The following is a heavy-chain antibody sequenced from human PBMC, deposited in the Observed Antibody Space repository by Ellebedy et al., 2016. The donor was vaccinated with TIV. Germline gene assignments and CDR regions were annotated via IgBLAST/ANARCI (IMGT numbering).Heavy chain of an antibody. CDR2: INSDGSVI. Sequence: GESLKISXAASGFSLADYWMHWVRQGPGEGLVWVSRINSDGSVIEYADSVKGRFTISRDNSKNTLYLQMNSLRAEDTAVYYCASGSGSSLILFDYWGQGTLVTVSS. V-gene: IGHV3-74*03. D-gene: IGHD3-10*01. CDR3: ASGSGSSLILFDY. CDR1: GFSLADYW. J-gene: IGHJ4*02.